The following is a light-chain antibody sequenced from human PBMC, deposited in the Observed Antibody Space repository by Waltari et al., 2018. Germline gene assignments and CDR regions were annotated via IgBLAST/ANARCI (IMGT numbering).Light chain of an antibody. V-gene: IGKV3-15*01. J-gene: IGKJ4*01. Sequence: EIVMTQSPATLSVSPGERATLSCRSSQSVSSNLAWYQQKPAHAPRLLIYAAPTRATGIPARVSGGASGRELTLNISSLQSEDFAVYYGQQYNNWHPLTLGRGNKVEIK. CDR3: QQYNNWHPLT. CDR2: AAP. CDR1: QSVSSN.